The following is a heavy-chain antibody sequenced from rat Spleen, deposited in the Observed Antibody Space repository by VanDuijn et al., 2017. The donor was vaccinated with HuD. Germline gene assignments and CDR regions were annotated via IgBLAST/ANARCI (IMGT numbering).Heavy chain of an antibody. J-gene: IGHJ3*01. CDR1: GFTFRNFD. Sequence: EVQLVESGGGLVQPGRSLKLSCEASGFTFRNFDMAWVRQAPTKGLEWVASISPSGVTYYPDSVKGRFTISRDNAKSTLYLQMNSLRSEDTATYYCAKEGDGGYSSYPNWFAYWGQGTLVTVSS. V-gene: IGHV5-25*01. CDR2: ISPSGVT. CDR3: AKEGDGGYSSYPNWFAY. D-gene: IGHD1-8*01.